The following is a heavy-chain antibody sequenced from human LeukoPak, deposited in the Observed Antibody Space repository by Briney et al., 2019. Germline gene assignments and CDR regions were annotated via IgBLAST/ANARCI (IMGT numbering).Heavy chain of an antibody. D-gene: IGHD2-15*01. CDR1: GFTFSDHY. J-gene: IGHJ4*02. V-gene: IGHV3-23*01. CDR3: AKGTKLAVAANNYFDY. Sequence: PGGSLRLSCAASGFTFSDHYMDWVRQAPGKGLEWVSAISGSGGSTYYADSVKGRFTISRDNSKNTLYLQMNSLRAEDTAVYYCAKGTKLAVAANNYFDYWGQGTLLTVSS. CDR2: ISGSGGST.